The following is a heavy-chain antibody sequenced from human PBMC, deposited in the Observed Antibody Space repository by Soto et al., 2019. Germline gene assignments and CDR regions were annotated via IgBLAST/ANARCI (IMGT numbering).Heavy chain of an antibody. CDR1: GFTFINYA. CDR3: AKDRWPAGTNYFDY. Sequence: GSLRLSCAASGFTFINYAMSWVRQTPGKGLEWVSSISASGGGTYYADSVKGRFTISRDISKNTLYLQMISLRVEDTALYYCAKDRWPAGTNYFDYWGQGTLVTVSS. V-gene: IGHV3-23*01. CDR2: ISASGGGT. J-gene: IGHJ4*02. D-gene: IGHD6-13*01.